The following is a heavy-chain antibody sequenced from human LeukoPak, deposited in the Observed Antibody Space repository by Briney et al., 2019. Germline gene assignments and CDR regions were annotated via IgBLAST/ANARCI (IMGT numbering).Heavy chain of an antibody. J-gene: IGHJ4*02. Sequence: SETLSLTCTVSGDSISSRSYYWGWIRQPPGKGLEWIGTIYYSGSTYYSPSLKSRVTISVDTSKNQFSLKLNSVTAADTAVYYCTREVDSSGWYSYSDYWGQGTLVIVSS. CDR1: GDSISSRSYY. D-gene: IGHD6-19*01. CDR3: TREVDSSGWYSYSDY. CDR2: IYYSGST. V-gene: IGHV4-39*07.